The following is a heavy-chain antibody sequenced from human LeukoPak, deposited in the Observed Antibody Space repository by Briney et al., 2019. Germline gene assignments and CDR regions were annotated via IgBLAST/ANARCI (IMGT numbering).Heavy chain of an antibody. J-gene: IGHJ4*02. CDR2: NIPIFGTA. CDR1: GGTFSSYA. D-gene: IGHD2-2*01. V-gene: IGHV1-69*01. CDR3: ARDLYCSSTSCYHTGSDY. Sequence: VASVKVSYKASGGTFSSYAISWVRQAPGQGLEWMGGNIPIFGTANYAQKFQGRATSAADESTRTAYMELSSLRSEDTAVYYCARDLYCSSTSCYHTGSDYWGQGTLVTVSS.